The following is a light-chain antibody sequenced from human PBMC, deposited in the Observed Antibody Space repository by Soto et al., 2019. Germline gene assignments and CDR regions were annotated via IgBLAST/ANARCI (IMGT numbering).Light chain of an antibody. CDR1: RSDVGSYNL. CDR3: CSYAPSSTYV. V-gene: IGLV2-23*02. CDR2: EVT. Sequence: QSALTQPASVSGSPGQSITISCTGTRSDVGSYNLVSWYQQHPGKAPKLMIYEVTQRPSGVANRFSGSKSGNTASLTISGLQAEDEADYYCCSYAPSSTYVFGPGTKLTVL. J-gene: IGLJ1*01.